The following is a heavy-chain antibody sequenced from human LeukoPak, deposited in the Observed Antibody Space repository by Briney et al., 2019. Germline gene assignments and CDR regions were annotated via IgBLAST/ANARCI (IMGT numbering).Heavy chain of an antibody. D-gene: IGHD1-1*01. CDR1: GFTFDDYD. CDR3: ARDASNSLDY. V-gene: IGHV3-20*04. J-gene: IGHJ4*02. CDR2: ITWTGGST. Sequence: PGGSLRLSCAASGFTFDDYDMSWVRQAPGKGLEWVSSITWTGGSTGYADSVKGRFTISRDNGRNSLYLQMNSLRDEDTAVYYCARDASNSLDYWGQGTLVTVSS.